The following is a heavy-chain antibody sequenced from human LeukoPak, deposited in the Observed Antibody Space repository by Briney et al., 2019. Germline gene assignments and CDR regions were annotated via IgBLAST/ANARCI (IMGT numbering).Heavy chain of an antibody. D-gene: IGHD4-17*01. CDR1: GGSISSYY. J-gene: IGHJ4*02. CDR3: ARDASMTTVTTGLDY. V-gene: IGHV4-59*01. CDR2: IYYSGST. Sequence: SETPSLTCTVSGGSISSYYWSWIRQPPGKGLEWIGYIYYSGSTNYNPSLKSRVTISVDTSKNQFSLKLSSVTAADTAVYYCARDASMTTVTTGLDYWGQGTLVTVSS.